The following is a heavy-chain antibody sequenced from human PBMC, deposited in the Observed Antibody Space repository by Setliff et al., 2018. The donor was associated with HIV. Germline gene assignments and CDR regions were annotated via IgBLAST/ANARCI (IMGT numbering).Heavy chain of an antibody. J-gene: IGHJ4*01. CDR3: ATLPQGYDYFDY. Sequence: SETLSLTCTVSGVSISSYYWSWIRQPPGKGLEWIGYIYYTGSTNYNPSLKSRIAILLDTSKNQFSLKLNSVTAADTAVYYCATLPQGYDYFDYWGHGTLVTVSS. V-gene: IGHV4-59*01. CDR1: GVSISSYY. CDR2: IYYTGST. D-gene: IGHD3-3*01.